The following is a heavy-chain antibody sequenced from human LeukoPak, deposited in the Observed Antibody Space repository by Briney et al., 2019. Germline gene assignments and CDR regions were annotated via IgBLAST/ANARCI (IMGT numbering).Heavy chain of an antibody. CDR2: ISYSGST. V-gene: IGHV4-61*01. J-gene: IGHJ4*02. CDR1: GGSVSSGSNY. CDR3: ARNGDY. D-gene: IGHD2-8*01. Sequence: KASETLSLTCTVSGGSVSSGSNYWNWIRQPPGKGLEWIGYISYSGSTNYNPSLRSRVTISVDTSKNQLSLKVTSVTAADTAVYYCARNGDYWGQGALVTVSS.